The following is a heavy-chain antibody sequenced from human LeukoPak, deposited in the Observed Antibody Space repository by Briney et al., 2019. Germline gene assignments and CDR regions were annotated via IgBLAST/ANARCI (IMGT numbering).Heavy chain of an antibody. CDR3: AKDSSASYASGSYSFDY. CDR1: GFTFSSYA. Sequence: GGSLRLSCAASGFTFSSYAVSWVRQAPGKGLEWVSAISGSGGSTYYAESVKGRFTISRDNSKNTLHLQMNSLRAEGTAVYYCAKDSSASYASGSYSFDYWGQGTLVTVSS. CDR2: ISGSGGST. J-gene: IGHJ4*02. V-gene: IGHV3-23*01. D-gene: IGHD3-10*01.